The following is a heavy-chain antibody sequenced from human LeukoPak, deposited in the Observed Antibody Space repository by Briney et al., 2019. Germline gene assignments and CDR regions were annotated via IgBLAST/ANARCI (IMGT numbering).Heavy chain of an antibody. D-gene: IGHD6-13*01. J-gene: IGHJ4*02. Sequence: PSGTLSLTCAVSGGSISSSNWWSWVRPPPGKGLEWIGEIYHSGSTNYNPSLKSRVTISVDKSKNQFSLKLSSVTAADTAVYYCASTRQYSSSWYEHYWGQGTLVTVSS. CDR1: GGSISSSNW. CDR2: IYHSGST. CDR3: ASTRQYSSSWYEHY. V-gene: IGHV4-4*02.